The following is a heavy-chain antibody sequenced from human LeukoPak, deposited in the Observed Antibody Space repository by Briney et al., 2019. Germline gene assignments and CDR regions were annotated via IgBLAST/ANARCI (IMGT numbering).Heavy chain of an antibody. D-gene: IGHD1-14*01. V-gene: IGHV3-21*01. CDR2: ISSSSSYI. Sequence: GGSLRLSCAASGFTFSSYGMHWVRQAPGKGLEWVSSISSSSSYIYYADSVKGRFTISRDNAKNSLYLQMNSLRAEDTAVYYCARGGTVDDAFDIWGQGTMVTVSS. CDR1: GFTFSSYG. CDR3: ARGGTVDDAFDI. J-gene: IGHJ3*02.